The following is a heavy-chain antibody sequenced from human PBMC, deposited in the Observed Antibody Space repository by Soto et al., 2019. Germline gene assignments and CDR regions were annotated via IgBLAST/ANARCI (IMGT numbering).Heavy chain of an antibody. J-gene: IGHJ5*02. CDR1: GGTSGSYA. V-gene: IGHV1-69*12. CDR3: ARDGAAKNWFDP. Sequence: QVQLVQSGAEVKKPGSSVKVSCKASGGTSGSYAISWVRQAPGQGFEWMGGIIPIFGTANYAQKFQGRVTITADESTSTAYMELSSLRSEDTAVYYCARDGAAKNWFDPWGQGTLVTVSS. D-gene: IGHD3-16*01. CDR2: IIPIFGTA.